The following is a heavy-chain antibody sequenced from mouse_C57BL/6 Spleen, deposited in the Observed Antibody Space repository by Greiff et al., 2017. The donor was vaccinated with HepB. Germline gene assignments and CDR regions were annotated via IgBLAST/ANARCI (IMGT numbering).Heavy chain of an antibody. Sequence: EVKLVESGGGLVQPGGSLKLSCAASGFTFSDYYMYWVRQTPEKRLEWVAYISNGGGSTYYPDTVKGRFTISRDNAKNTLYLQMSRLKSEDTAMYYCARHTVVGGYFDYWGQGTTLTVSS. J-gene: IGHJ2*01. CDR3: ARHTVVGGYFDY. V-gene: IGHV5-12*01. CDR1: GFTFSDYY. CDR2: ISNGGGST. D-gene: IGHD1-1*01.